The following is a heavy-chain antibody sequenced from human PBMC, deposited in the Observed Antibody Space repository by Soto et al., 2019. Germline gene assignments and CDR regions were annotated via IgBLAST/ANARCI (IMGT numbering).Heavy chain of an antibody. CDR1: CSRFAGYV. J-gene: IGHJ6*01. CDR3: GPCTTHCHALDV. Sequence: GAAGKVCSEAWCSRFAGYVIGWVRQVPGQGPEWMGWISPYNGRTNYAQSVKGRVVMTTDISTNTVYLELWSLRSDDSAIYYCGPCTTHCHALDVW. CDR2: ISPYNGRT. V-gene: IGHV1-18*01. D-gene: IGHD2-2*01.